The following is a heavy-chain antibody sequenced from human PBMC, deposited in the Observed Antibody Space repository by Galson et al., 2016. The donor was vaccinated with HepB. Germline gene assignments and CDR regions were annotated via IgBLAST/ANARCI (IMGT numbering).Heavy chain of an antibody. CDR3: ATVMSGRWGLPYLDY. V-gene: IGHV1-24*01. CDR2: FDPEDGET. D-gene: IGHD5-24*01. Sequence: SVKVSCKVSGFTLTELSMHWVRQAPGKGLEWLGGFDPEDGETIYAQKFQARVTMTEDTSTETAYMELSSLISEDTAIYYCATVMSGRWGLPYLDYWGQGTLVTVSS. J-gene: IGHJ4*02. CDR1: GFTLTELS.